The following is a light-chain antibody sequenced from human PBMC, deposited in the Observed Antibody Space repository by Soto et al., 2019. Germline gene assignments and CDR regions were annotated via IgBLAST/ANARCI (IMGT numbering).Light chain of an antibody. CDR3: QQLNSYPRT. J-gene: IGKJ1*01. Sequence: DIQMTQSPSSLSASVGDTVTITCRASQSISRYLNWYQQKPGKAPNLLIYGATSLQSGVPSRFSGSGSGTDFTLTISSPQPEDFATYYCQQLNSYPRTFGQGTKVDIK. V-gene: IGKV1-39*01. CDR1: QSISRY. CDR2: GAT.